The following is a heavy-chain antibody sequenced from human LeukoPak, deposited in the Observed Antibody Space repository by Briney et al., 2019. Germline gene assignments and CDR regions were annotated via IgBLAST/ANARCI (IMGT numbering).Heavy chain of an antibody. CDR3: ARDLGFGVVELGY. CDR2: IKQDGSEK. CDR1: GFTFSSYW. J-gene: IGHJ4*02. D-gene: IGHD5-24*01. V-gene: IGHV3-7*03. Sequence: GGSLRLSCAASGFTFSSYWMSWVRQAPGKGLEWVANIKQDGSEKYYVDSVKGRFTISRDNAKNSLYLQMNSLRAADTAVYYCARDLGFGVVELGYWGQGTQVTVSS.